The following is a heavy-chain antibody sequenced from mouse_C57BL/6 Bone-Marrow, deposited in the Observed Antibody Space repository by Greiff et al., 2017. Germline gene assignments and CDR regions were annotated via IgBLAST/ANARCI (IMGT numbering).Heavy chain of an antibody. V-gene: IGHV1-80*01. CDR2: IYPGDGDT. J-gene: IGHJ3*01. Sequence: VQLQQSGAELVKPGASVKISCKASGYAFSSYWMNWVKQRPGKGLEWIGQIYPGDGDTNYNGKFKGKATLTADKSSSTAYMQLSSLTSEDSAVYFCARQVRLRGWFAYWGQGTLVTVSA. CDR1: GYAFSSYW. D-gene: IGHD3-2*02. CDR3: ARQVRLRGWFAY.